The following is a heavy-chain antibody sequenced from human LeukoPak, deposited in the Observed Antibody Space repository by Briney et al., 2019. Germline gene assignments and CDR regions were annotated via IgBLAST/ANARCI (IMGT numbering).Heavy chain of an antibody. CDR2: ISSSSSTI. J-gene: IGHJ4*02. D-gene: IGHD3-22*01. V-gene: IGHV3-48*02. Sequence: GGSLRLSCEASGFAFSRFGMNWVRQAPGKGLEWVSYISSSSSTIYYADSVKGRFTISRDNAKNSLYLQMNSLRDEDTAVYYCATYDSSGYYFDYWGQGTLVTVSS. CDR1: GFAFSRFG. CDR3: ATYDSSGYYFDY.